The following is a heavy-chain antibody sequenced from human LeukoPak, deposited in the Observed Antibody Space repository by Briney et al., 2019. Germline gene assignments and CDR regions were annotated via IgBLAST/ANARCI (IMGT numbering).Heavy chain of an antibody. CDR2: ISYDGSNK. V-gene: IGHV3-30*04. Sequence: GGSLRLSCAASGFTFSSYAMHWVRQAPGKGLEWVAVISYDGSNKYYADSVKGRFTISRDNSKNTLYLQMNSLRAEDTAVYYCARGRRTIKWLVRRDYYYYMDVWGKGTTVTVSS. CDR1: GFTFSSYA. D-gene: IGHD6-19*01. J-gene: IGHJ6*03. CDR3: ARGRRTIKWLVRRDYYYYMDV.